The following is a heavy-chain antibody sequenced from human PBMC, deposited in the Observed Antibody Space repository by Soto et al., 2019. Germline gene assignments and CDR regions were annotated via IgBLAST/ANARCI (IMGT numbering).Heavy chain of an antibody. CDR1: GYTFTSYD. D-gene: IGHD2-8*01. CDR3: ARSRLGGFDGVYYGMDV. V-gene: IGHV1-8*01. J-gene: IGHJ6*02. Sequence: GASVKVCCNASGYTFTSYDINWVRQATGQGLEWMGWMNPNSGNTGYAQKFQGRVTMTRNTSISTAYMELSSLRSEDTAVYYCARSRLGGFDGVYYGMDVWGPVTPATVS. CDR2: MNPNSGNT.